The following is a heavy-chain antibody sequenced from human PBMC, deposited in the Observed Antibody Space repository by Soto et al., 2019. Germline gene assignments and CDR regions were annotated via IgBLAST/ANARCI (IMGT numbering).Heavy chain of an antibody. CDR1: GYSFTSYW. V-gene: IGHV5-51*01. CDR2: IYPGDSDT. D-gene: IGHD3-22*01. Sequence: GESLKISCKGSGYSFTSYWIGWVRQMPGKGLEWMGIIYPGDSDTRYSPSFQGQVTISADKSISTAYLQWSSLKASDTAMYYCARHGGDYYDSSGYYGWFDPWGQGTLVTVSS. CDR3: ARHGGDYYDSSGYYGWFDP. J-gene: IGHJ5*02.